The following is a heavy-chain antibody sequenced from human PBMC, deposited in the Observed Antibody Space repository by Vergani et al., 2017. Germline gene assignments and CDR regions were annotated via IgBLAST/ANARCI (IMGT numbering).Heavy chain of an antibody. CDR2: IYYSGST. V-gene: IGHV4-59*01. J-gene: IGHJ6*02. D-gene: IGHD6-6*01. CDR1: GGSISSYY. Sequence: QVQLQESGPGLVKPSETLSLTCTVSGGSISSYYWSWIRQPPGKGLEWIGYIYYSGSTNYNPSLKSRVTISVDTSKNQFSLKLSSVTAADTAVYYCASAARTHYYYYGMDVWGQGTTVTVSS. CDR3: ASAARTHYYYYGMDV.